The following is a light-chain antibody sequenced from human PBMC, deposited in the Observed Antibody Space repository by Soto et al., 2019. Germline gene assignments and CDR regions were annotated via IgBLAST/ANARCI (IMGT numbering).Light chain of an antibody. V-gene: IGKV3-15*01. CDR3: QQYYYWHPGK. Sequence: STGCESVSRNLAWHQQKPGQPPRLLIYSASNRATGIPARFSGSGSGTEFTLTISSLQSEDFAGYYCQQYYYWHPGKVGQGTKV. CDR2: SAS. J-gene: IGKJ1*01. CDR1: ESVSRN.